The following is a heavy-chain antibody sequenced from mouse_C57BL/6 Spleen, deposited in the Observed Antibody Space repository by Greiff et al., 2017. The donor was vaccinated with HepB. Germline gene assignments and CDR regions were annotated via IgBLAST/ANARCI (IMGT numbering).Heavy chain of an antibody. CDR2: IDPSDSYT. D-gene: IGHD4-1*01. V-gene: IGHV1-69*01. CDR3: ARSLLTGTGGYAMDY. J-gene: IGHJ4*01. Sequence: QVQLQQPGAELVMPGASVKLSCKASGYTFTSYWMHWVKQRPGQGLEWIGEIDPSDSYTNYNQKFKGKSTLTVDKSSSTAYMQLSSLTSEDSAVYYCARSLLTGTGGYAMDYWGQGTSVTVSS. CDR1: GYTFTSYW.